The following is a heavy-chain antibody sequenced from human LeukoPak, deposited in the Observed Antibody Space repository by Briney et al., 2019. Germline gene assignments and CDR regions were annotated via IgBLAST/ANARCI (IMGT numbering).Heavy chain of an antibody. D-gene: IGHD2-15*01. CDR3: ARPLGYCSDSRCPQSWFDP. Sequence: PSETLSLTCAVSGGSLSGYYWTWIRQPPGKGLEWIGEIKHSGRTNYNPSLKSRVIMSVDTSKNQFSLKLSSVTAADTAVYYCARPLGYCSDSRCPQSWFDPWGQGTLVTVSS. V-gene: IGHV4-34*01. CDR2: IKHSGRT. CDR1: GGSLSGYY. J-gene: IGHJ5*02.